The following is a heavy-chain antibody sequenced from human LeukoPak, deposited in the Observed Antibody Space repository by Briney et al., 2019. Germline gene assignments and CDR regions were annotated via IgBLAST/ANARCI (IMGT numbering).Heavy chain of an antibody. CDR3: LVTCYGAIY. J-gene: IGHJ4*02. Sequence: GGSLRPSCAASGFTFCTYGMHWVCQAPGKGLEWVAVISYDGSNKYYADSVKGRFTVSRDNSKNTLYLQMDSLRADDTAMYYCLVTCYGAIYWGQGTLVTVSS. CDR2: ISYDGSNK. CDR1: GFTFCTYG. V-gene: IGHV3-30*03. D-gene: IGHD4/OR15-4a*01.